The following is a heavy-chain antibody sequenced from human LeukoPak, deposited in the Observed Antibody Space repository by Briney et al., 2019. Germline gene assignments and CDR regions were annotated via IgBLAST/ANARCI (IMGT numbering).Heavy chain of an antibody. CDR2: MNPNSGNT. CDR3: ARDYDFWSGTYYFDY. V-gene: IGHV1-8*02. J-gene: IGHJ4*02. D-gene: IGHD3-3*01. Sequence: GASVKVSCKASGYTFTSYDINWVRQATGQGLEWMGWMNPNSGNTGYAQKFQGRATMTRDTSISTAYMELSRLRSDDTAVYYCARDYDFWSGTYYFDYWGQGTLVTVSS. CDR1: GYTFTSYD.